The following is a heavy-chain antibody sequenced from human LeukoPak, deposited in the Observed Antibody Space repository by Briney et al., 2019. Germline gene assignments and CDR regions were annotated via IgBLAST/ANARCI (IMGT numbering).Heavy chain of an antibody. CDR3: ARGTMVRGVIIAGLDY. Sequence: GASVKVSCKASGYTFTSYGISWVRQAPGQGLEWMGWISAYNGDTNYAQKLQGRVTMTTDTSTSTAYMELRSLRSDDTAVYYCARGTMVRGVIIAGLDYWGQGTLVTVSS. CDR1: GYTFTSYG. D-gene: IGHD3-10*01. CDR2: ISAYNGDT. J-gene: IGHJ4*02. V-gene: IGHV1-18*01.